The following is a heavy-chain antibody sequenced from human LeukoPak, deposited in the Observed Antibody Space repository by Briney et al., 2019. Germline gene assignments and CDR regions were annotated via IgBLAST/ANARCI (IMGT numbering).Heavy chain of an antibody. CDR3: TRDKTYFYDTSGNSADAFDI. Sequence: GGSLRLSCAASGFTFSTYGMHWVRRAPGKGLEWVAFIRNDENNKYYADSVKGRFTISRDNSKSTLYLQMNSLRAEDTAMYYCTRDKTYFYDTSGNSADAFDIWGQGTMVTVSS. CDR1: GFTFSTYG. CDR2: IRNDENNK. D-gene: IGHD3-22*01. V-gene: IGHV3-30*02. J-gene: IGHJ3*02.